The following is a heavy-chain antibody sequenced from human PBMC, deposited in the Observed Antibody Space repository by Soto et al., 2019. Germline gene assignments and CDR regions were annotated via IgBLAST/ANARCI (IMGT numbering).Heavy chain of an antibody. V-gene: IGHV3-30-3*01. CDR1: GFTFSSYA. D-gene: IGHD6-13*01. CDR3: ARDLYSSSWYPGP. Sequence: GGSLRLSCAASGFTFSSYAMHWVRQAPGKGLEWVAVISYDGSNKYYADSVKGRFTISRDNSKNTLYLQMNSLRAEDTAVYYCARDLYSSSWYPGPWGQGTLVTVSS. CDR2: ISYDGSNK. J-gene: IGHJ5*02.